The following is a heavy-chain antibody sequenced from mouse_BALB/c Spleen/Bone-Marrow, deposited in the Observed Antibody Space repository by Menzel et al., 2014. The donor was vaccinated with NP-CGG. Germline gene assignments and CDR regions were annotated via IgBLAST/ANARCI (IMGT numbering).Heavy chain of an antibody. Sequence: EVHLVESGPELVTPGASVKIPCKASGYTFTDYNIDWVKQSHGKSLEWIGDINPNNGGTIYNQKFEGKATLTVDKSSSTAYMELRSLTSEDTAVYYCARRGWAMDYWGQGTSVTVSS. J-gene: IGHJ4*01. CDR3: ARRGWAMDY. V-gene: IGHV1-18*01. CDR1: GYTFTDYN. CDR2: INPNNGGT. D-gene: IGHD2-3*01.